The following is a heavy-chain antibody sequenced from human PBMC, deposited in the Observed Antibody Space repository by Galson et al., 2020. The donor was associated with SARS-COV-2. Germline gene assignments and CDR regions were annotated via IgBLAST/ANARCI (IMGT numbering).Heavy chain of an antibody. CDR3: ARQRVYYYGSGSYVNY. V-gene: IGHV4-39*01. CDR1: GGSISSSSYY. CDR2: IYYSGST. D-gene: IGHD3-10*01. Sequence: ETLSLTCTVSGGSISSSSYYWGWIRQPPGKGLEWIGSIYYSGSTYYNPSLKSRVTISVDTSKNQFSLKLSSVTAADTAVYYCARQRVYYYGSGSYVNYWGQGTLVTVSS. J-gene: IGHJ4*02.